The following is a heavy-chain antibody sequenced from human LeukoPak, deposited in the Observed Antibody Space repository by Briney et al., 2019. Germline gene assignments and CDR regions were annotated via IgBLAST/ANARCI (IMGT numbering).Heavy chain of an antibody. CDR3: ARGRRRDYYGSGSYWVY. J-gene: IGHJ4*02. Sequence: ASVKVSCKASGYTFTSYDINWVRQATGQGLEWMGWINPNSGNTGYAQKFQGRVTMTRNTSISTAYMELSSLRSEDTAVYYCARGRRRDYYGSGSYWVYWGQGTLVTVSS. D-gene: IGHD3-10*01. V-gene: IGHV1-8*01. CDR1: GYTFTSYD. CDR2: INPNSGNT.